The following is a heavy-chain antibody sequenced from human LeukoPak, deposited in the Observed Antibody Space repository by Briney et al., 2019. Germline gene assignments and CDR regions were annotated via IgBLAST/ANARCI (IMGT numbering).Heavy chain of an antibody. D-gene: IGHD5-12*01. CDR2: IKQDGSEK. CDR1: GFTFSSYW. J-gene: IGHJ4*02. V-gene: IGHV3-7*05. Sequence: GGSLRLSCAASGFTFSSYWMSWVRQAPGKGLEWVANIKQDGSEKYYVDSVKGRFTISRDNAKNSLYLQMNSLRAEDTAVYYCAREDSGYDRCYDYWGQGTLVTVSS. CDR3: AREDSGYDRCYDY.